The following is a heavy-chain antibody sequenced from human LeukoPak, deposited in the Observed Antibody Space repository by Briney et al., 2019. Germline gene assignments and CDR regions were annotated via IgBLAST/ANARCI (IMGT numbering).Heavy chain of an antibody. V-gene: IGHV4-4*09. J-gene: IGHJ5*02. Sequence: PSETLSLTCTVSGDSINDHYWSWIRQPPGEGLEWIGYIYSSVSTNYNPSLKSRDTISVDTSKNQFSLKLSSVTAADTAVYYCARVGVVSWFDPWGQGTLVTASS. D-gene: IGHD2-15*01. CDR3: ARVGVVSWFDP. CDR1: GDSINDHY. CDR2: IYSSVST.